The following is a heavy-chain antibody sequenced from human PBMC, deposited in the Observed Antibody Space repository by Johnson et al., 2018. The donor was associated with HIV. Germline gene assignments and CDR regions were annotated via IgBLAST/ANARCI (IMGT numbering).Heavy chain of an antibody. Sequence: VQLVESGGGVVQPGRSLRLSCAASGFTFSSYWMSWVRQAPGRGLEWVANIKQDGGEKYYVDSVKGRFTISRDNAKHSLYLQMNSLRAEDTAVYYCARAGYGGNYAFDIWGQGTMVTVSS. D-gene: IGHD4-23*01. CDR1: GFTFSSYW. CDR3: ARAGYGGNYAFDI. J-gene: IGHJ3*02. CDR2: IKQDGGEK. V-gene: IGHV3-7*05.